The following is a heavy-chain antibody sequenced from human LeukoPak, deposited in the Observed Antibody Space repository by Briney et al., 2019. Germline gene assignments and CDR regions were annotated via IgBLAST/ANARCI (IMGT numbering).Heavy chain of an antibody. CDR3: ARLGIKYDYVWGSYRSIPYYFDY. CDR1: GGSISSSSYY. V-gene: IGHV4-39*01. J-gene: IGHJ4*02. CDR2: IYYTGRT. Sequence: SETLSLTCTVSGGSISSSSYYWGWIRQPPGKGLEWVATIYYTGRTYYNPSLKSRVTISIDTSKNQFSLKLSSMPAADTAVYYCARLGIKYDYVWGSYRSIPYYFDYWGQGTLVTVSS. D-gene: IGHD3-16*02.